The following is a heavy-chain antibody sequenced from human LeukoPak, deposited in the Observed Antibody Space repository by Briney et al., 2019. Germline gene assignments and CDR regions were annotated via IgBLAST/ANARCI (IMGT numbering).Heavy chain of an antibody. V-gene: IGHV3-48*01. CDR3: ARDPGLMRAAACGDY. CDR1: GFTFSSYG. J-gene: IGHJ4*02. Sequence: TGGSLRLSCAASGFTFSSYGMIWVRQAPGKGLEWISYISSSSNTIYYAVSVKGRFTISRDNAKNSLYLQVSSLRAEDTAVYYCARDPGLMRAAACGDYWGQGTLVIVSS. D-gene: IGHD6-13*01. CDR2: ISSSSNTI.